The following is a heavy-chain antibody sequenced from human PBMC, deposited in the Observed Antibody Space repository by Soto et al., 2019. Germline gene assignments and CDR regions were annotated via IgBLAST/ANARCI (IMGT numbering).Heavy chain of an antibody. V-gene: IGHV3-30*18. CDR3: EKEQAIEVVDY. CDR1: GFTFSSYG. CDR2: ISYDGSNK. D-gene: IGHD6-19*01. J-gene: IGHJ4*02. Sequence: GGSLRLSCAASGFTFSSYGMHWVRQAPGKGLEWVAVISYDGSNKYYADSVKGRFTISRDNSKNTLYLQMNSLRAEDTAVYYCEKEQAIEVVDYWGQGTLVTVSS.